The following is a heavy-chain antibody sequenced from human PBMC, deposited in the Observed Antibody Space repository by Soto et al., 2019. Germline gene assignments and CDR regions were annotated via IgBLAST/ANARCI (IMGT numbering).Heavy chain of an antibody. J-gene: IGHJ4*02. Sequence: ASVEVCCEACRGGFGSYAMGSLRQSPGQGLEGMVGIIPIFGTANYAQKFQGRVTMTRDASTSTAYMELSSLRSEEKAVYSCGRVYVRSHANFDYWGQGTLVTVSS. CDR3: GRVYVRSHANFDY. CDR1: RGGFGSYA. CDR2: IIPIFGTA. D-gene: IGHD3-16*01. V-gene: IGHV1-69*05.